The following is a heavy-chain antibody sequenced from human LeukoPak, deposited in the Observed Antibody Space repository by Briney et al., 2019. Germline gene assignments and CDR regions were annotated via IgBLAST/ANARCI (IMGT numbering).Heavy chain of an antibody. CDR3: ARTGLQLWLYDY. J-gene: IGHJ4*02. Sequence: MSGGSLRLSCAASGFTFSSYSMNWVRQAPGKGLEWVSSISSSSSYIYYADSVKGRFTISRDNAKNSLYLQMNSLRAEDTAVYYCARTGLQLWLYDYWGQGTLVTVSS. V-gene: IGHV3-21*01. CDR2: ISSSSSYI. D-gene: IGHD5-18*01. CDR1: GFTFSSYS.